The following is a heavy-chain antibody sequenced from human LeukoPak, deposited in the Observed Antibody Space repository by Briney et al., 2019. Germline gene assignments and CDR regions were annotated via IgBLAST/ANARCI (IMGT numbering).Heavy chain of an antibody. D-gene: IGHD6-19*01. V-gene: IGHV4-39*01. Sequence: SETLSLSCIVSGSSISSSRDYWAWIRQPPGKGLEWVGNIYYDGSTYYNPSLKSRVTISIDTSKNQFSLKVSSVIAADTAVYYCARRVAGSSAFDYWGQGTLVTVSS. CDR3: ARRVAGSSAFDY. CDR1: GSSISSSRDY. CDR2: IYYDGST. J-gene: IGHJ4*02.